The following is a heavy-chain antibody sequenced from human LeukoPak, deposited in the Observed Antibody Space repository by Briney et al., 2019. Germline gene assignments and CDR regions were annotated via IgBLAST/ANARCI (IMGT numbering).Heavy chain of an antibody. CDR2: IFSGGST. Sequence: GGSLRLSCAASGFTVSSNYMSWVRQAPGKGLEWVSVIFSGGSTYYADSVKGRFTISRDNSKNTLYLQMNSLRAEDTAVYYCARGPGNYGDYVGYYGMDVWGQGTTVTVSS. D-gene: IGHD4-17*01. CDR1: GFTVSSNY. CDR3: ARGPGNYGDYVGYYGMDV. V-gene: IGHV3-66*02. J-gene: IGHJ6*02.